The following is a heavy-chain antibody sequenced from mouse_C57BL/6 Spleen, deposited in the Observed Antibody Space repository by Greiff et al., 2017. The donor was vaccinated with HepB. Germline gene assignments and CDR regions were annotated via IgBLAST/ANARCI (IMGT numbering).Heavy chain of an antibody. CDR3: ARGEYDAYYFDY. J-gene: IGHJ2*01. Sequence: QVQLQQPGAELVKPGASVKLSCKASGYTFTSYWMHWVKQRPGQGLEWIGMIHPNSGSTNYNEKFKSKATLTVDKSSSTAYMQLSSLTSEDSAVYYCARGEYDAYYFDYWGQGTTLTVSS. V-gene: IGHV1-64*01. CDR2: IHPNSGST. CDR1: GYTFTSYW. D-gene: IGHD2-14*01.